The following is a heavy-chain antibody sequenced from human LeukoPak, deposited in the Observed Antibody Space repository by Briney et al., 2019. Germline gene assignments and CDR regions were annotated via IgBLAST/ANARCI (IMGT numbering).Heavy chain of an antibody. CDR3: AWGGSKNGFDSNFDY. D-gene: IGHD5-12*01. CDR2: IYYSGST. V-gene: IGHV4-59*01. CDR1: AASINSYY. Sequence: SPSLSLTRTVSAASINSYYWSCIRQPPGKWLEWIGYIYYSGSTNYNPSLKSRVTISVDTSKNQFSLKLSSVTAADTAIYYCAWGGSKNGFDSNFDYWGQGTLATVSS. J-gene: IGHJ4*02.